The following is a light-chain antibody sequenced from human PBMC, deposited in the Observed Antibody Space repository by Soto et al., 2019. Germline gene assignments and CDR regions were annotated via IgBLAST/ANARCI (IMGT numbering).Light chain of an antibody. CDR2: GAS. V-gene: IGKV3-20*01. J-gene: IGKJ3*01. CDR3: HQYGTAPLT. CDR1: QSVAANY. Sequence: VLTQSPGTLSLSPGRRATLSLRASQSVAANYLAWYQQKRGQAPRLLIYGASSRATGIPARFSGSGSGTDFTLTISRLEPEDFSVYYCHQYGTAPLTFGPGTKVDIK.